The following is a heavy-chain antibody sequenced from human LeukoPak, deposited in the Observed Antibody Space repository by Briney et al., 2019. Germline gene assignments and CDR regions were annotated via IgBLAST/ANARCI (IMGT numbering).Heavy chain of an antibody. CDR1: GFTFDDYA. Sequence: GGSLRLSCAASGFTFDDYAMHWVRQAPGKGLKWVSLISGDGGSTYYADSVKGRFTISRDNSKNSLYLQMNSLRTEDTALYYCASSVSYYGSGRANDYWGQGTLVTVSS. CDR2: ISGDGGST. CDR3: ASSVSYYGSGRANDY. J-gene: IGHJ4*02. D-gene: IGHD3-10*01. V-gene: IGHV3-43*02.